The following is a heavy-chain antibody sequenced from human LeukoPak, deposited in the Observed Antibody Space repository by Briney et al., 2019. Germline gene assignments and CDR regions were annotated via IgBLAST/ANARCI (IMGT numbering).Heavy chain of an antibody. V-gene: IGHV4-39*07. D-gene: IGHD4-23*01. CDR3: ARERYYYGGKTWFDP. Sequence: SETLSLTCSVSGGYIITSDHYWGWIRQPPGKGLEWIGSIYYTGSTSTNPFFKSRVTVSVDTSKNQFSLNLTSVTAADPAVYYCARERYYYGGKTWFDPWGQGTLVTVSS. CDR1: GGYIITSDHY. CDR2: IYYTGST. J-gene: IGHJ5*02.